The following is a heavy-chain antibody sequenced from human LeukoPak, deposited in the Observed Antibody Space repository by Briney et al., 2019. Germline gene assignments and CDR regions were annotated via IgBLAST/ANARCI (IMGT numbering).Heavy chain of an antibody. CDR1: GFTFSSYA. J-gene: IGHJ4*02. Sequence: GGSLRLSCAASGFTFSSYAMHWVRQAPGKGLEWVAVISYDGSNKYYADSVKGRFTISRDNSKNTLYLQMNSLRAEDTAVYYCARAMVYATPFDYWGQGTLVTVSS. V-gene: IGHV3-30-3*01. D-gene: IGHD2-8*01. CDR2: ISYDGSNK. CDR3: ARAMVYATPFDY.